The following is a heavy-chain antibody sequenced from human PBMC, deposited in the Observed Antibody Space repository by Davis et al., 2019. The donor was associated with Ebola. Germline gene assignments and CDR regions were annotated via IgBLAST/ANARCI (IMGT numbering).Heavy chain of an antibody. V-gene: IGHV3-64*04. CDR2: ISSNGGST. D-gene: IGHD2-15*01. CDR1: GFTFSSYA. Sequence: PGGSLRLSCSASGFTFSSYAMHWVRQAPGKGLEYVSAISSNGGSTYYADSVKGRFTISRDNSKNTLYLQMNSLRAEDTAVYYCAKDGGYCSGGSCYPLDYWGQGTLVTVSS. J-gene: IGHJ4*02. CDR3: AKDGGYCSGGSCYPLDY.